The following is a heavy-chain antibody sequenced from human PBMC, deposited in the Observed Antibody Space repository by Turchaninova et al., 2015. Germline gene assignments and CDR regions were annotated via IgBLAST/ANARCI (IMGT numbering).Heavy chain of an antibody. CDR2: IRPSDSST. CDR1: AYSFSNPW. J-gene: IGHJ4*02. D-gene: IGHD1-14*01. V-gene: IGHV5-10-1*03. Sequence: VQLVQSGAEVQKHREALQLSCRGSAYSFSNPWIPWGGQMPGKGLEWMGRIRPSDSSTNYSPSFEGHVTISVDRSISTAYLQWSSLEASDSAMYYCARHLRTTSSSDYWGQGTLVTVSS. CDR3: ARHLRTTSSSDY.